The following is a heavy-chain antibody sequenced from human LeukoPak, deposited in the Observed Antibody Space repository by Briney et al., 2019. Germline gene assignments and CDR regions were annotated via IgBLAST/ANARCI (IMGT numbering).Heavy chain of an antibody. J-gene: IGHJ3*02. V-gene: IGHV3-30-3*01. CDR3: ARGLGYDSSALLGGAFDI. D-gene: IGHD3-22*01. CDR1: GFTFSSYA. Sequence: GRSLRLSCAASGFTFSSYAMHWVRQAPGKGLEWVAVISYDGSNKYYADSVKGRFTISRDNSKNTLYLQMNSLRAEDTAVYYCARGLGYDSSALLGGAFDIWAQGTMVTVFS. CDR2: ISYDGSNK.